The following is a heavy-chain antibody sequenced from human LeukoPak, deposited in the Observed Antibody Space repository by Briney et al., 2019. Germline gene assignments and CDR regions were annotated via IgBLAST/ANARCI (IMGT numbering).Heavy chain of an antibody. V-gene: IGHV3-23*01. CDR2: ISGSGGST. Sequence: GGSLRLSCAASGFTFSSYAMSWVRQDPGKGLEWVSAISGSGGSTYYADSVKGRFTISRDNAKNSLYLQMNSLRAEDTAVYYCATESGTYSGTCFDYWGQGTLVTVSS. J-gene: IGHJ4*02. CDR1: GFTFSSYA. D-gene: IGHD1-26*01. CDR3: ATESGTYSGTCFDY.